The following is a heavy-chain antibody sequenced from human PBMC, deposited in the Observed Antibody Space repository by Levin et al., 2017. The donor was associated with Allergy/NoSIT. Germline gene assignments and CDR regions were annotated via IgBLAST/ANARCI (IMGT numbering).Heavy chain of an antibody. V-gene: IGHV3-23*01. CDR3: PKDRYCTTATCPVDY. Sequence: GGSLRLSCTASGFTFDTYAMNWVRQAPGEGLEWVSGISDSGGNTYYADSVKGRFTISRDNSRHTVYLQMNNLRAEDTAIYYCPKDRYCTTATCPVDYWGQGVLVTVSS. J-gene: IGHJ4*02. CDR2: ISDSGGNT. D-gene: IGHD2-8*01. CDR1: GFTFDTYA.